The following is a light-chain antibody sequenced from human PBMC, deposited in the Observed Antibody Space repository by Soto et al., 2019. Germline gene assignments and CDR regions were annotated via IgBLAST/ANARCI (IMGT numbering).Light chain of an antibody. CDR2: GAS. Sequence: EIVLTQSPGTLSLSPGERATLSCRASQSVSRSYLAWYQQKPRQSPSLLIYGASSRATGIPDRFSGSGSGTDFTLTISRLEPEDFAVYYCQQYGTSPPTFGPGTKVDIK. CDR3: QQYGTSPPT. CDR1: QSVSRSY. J-gene: IGKJ3*01. V-gene: IGKV3-20*01.